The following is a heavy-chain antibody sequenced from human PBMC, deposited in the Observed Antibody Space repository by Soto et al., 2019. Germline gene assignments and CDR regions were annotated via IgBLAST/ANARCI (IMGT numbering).Heavy chain of an antibody. Sequence: EVQLVESGGGLVQPGGSLRLSCAASTFIFSNYWMTWVRQAPGKGLEWVANIRRDGGETHYVDSVKGRFTISRDNAKNSVYLQMNSLRVEDTDVYYCVGDGNNWNDFDYWGQGTLVTVSS. V-gene: IGHV3-7*01. D-gene: IGHD1-20*01. J-gene: IGHJ4*02. CDR1: TFIFSNYW. CDR2: IRRDGGET. CDR3: VGDGNNWNDFDY.